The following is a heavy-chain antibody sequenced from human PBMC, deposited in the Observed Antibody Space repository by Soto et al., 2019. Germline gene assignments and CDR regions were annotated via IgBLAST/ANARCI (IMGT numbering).Heavy chain of an antibody. CDR2: ISGSGGSI. D-gene: IGHD1-1*01. J-gene: IGHJ6*02. Sequence: EVQLLESGGGLVQPGGSLRLCCAASGFTFSTYAMNWVRQAPGNGLEWVSAISGSGGSIHYADSVKGRFTISRDNSKNTLYLQMNSLRDEDTAVYHCVKGYWKGDVWGQGTTVTVSS. CDR3: VKGYWKGDV. CDR1: GFTFSTYA. V-gene: IGHV3-23*01.